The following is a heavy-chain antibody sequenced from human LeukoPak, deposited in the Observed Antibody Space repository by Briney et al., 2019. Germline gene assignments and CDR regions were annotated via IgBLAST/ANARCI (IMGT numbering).Heavy chain of an antibody. J-gene: IGHJ4*02. CDR3: TTLSYDVHY. V-gene: IGHV3-15*05. D-gene: IGHD3-3*01. Sequence: GGSLRLSCAASGFIFHNAWMTWLRQAPGKGREWVGRIKSNPDGGTADYAAPVKGRFIISRDDSKNTLYLQLNSLKTEDTAVYYCTTLSYDVHYWGQGTLVTVSS. CDR1: GFIFHNAW. CDR2: IKSNPDGGTA.